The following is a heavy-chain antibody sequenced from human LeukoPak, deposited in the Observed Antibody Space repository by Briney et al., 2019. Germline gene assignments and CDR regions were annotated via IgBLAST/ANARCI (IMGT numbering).Heavy chain of an antibody. V-gene: IGHV3-53*01. CDR1: GFTVSSNY. J-gene: IGHJ6*03. Sequence: GGSLRLSCAASGFTVSSNYMSWVRQAPGKGLERVSVIYSGGSTYYADSVKGRFTISRDNSKNTLYLQMNSLRAEDTAVYYCAREGAAAGTEAGYYYYMDVWGKGTTVTVSS. CDR3: AREGAAAGTEAGYYYYMDV. CDR2: IYSGGST. D-gene: IGHD6-13*01.